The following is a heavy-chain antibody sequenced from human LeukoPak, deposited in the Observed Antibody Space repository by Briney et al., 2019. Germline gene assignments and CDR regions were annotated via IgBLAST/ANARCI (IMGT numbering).Heavy chain of an antibody. CDR1: GFTFSSYA. CDR3: TVSIQLWPYYFDY. D-gene: IGHD5-18*01. V-gene: IGHV3-49*04. Sequence: GGSLRLSCAASGFTFSSYAMSWVRQAPGKGLEWVGFIRSKAYGGTTEYAASVKGRFTISRDDSKSIAYLQMNSLKTEDTAVYYCTVSIQLWPYYFDYWGQGTLVTVSS. J-gene: IGHJ4*02. CDR2: IRSKAYGGTT.